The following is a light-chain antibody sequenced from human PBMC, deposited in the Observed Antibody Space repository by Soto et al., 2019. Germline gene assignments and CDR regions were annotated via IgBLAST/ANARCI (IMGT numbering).Light chain of an antibody. Sequence: DIQLTRSPSTLSASVGDSVTITCRASQLISSWLAWYQQKPGKAPKLLIYKAARLERGIPSRLSDRESRTEFTLTITSLQADDFATYNGQQYHKYRTLGQGTKVEIK. J-gene: IGKJ1*01. CDR3: QQYHKYRT. V-gene: IGKV1-5*03. CDR2: KAA. CDR1: QLISSW.